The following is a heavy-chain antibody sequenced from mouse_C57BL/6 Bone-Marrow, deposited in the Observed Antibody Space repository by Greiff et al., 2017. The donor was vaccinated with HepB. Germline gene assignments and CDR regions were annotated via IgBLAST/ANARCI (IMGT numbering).Heavy chain of an antibody. J-gene: IGHJ1*03. V-gene: IGHV10-3*01. Sequence: EVNVVESGGGLVQPKGSLKLSCAASGFTFNTYAMHWVRQAPGKGLEWVARIRSKSSNYATYYADSVKDRFTISRDDSQSMLYLQMNNLKTEDTAMYYCVRDQYYGSSWGYFDVWGTGTTVTVSS. CDR1: GFTFNTYA. CDR3: VRDQYYGSSWGYFDV. D-gene: IGHD1-1*01. CDR2: IRSKSSNYAT.